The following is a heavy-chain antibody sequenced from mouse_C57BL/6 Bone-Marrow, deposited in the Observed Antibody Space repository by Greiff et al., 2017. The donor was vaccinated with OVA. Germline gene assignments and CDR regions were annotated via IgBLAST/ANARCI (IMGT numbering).Heavy chain of an antibody. D-gene: IGHD2-5*01. CDR3: AREARSNRGFAY. J-gene: IGHJ3*01. CDR1: GFTFSDFY. V-gene: IGHV7-1*01. CDR2: SRKKANDDTT. Sequence: EVKLVESGGGLVQSGRSLRLSCATSGFTFSDFYMEWVRQAPGKGLEWIAASRKKANDDTTEYSASVKGRFTVSRDTSQSILYLQRNALRAEENAIYYCAREARSNRGFAYWGQGTLVTVSA.